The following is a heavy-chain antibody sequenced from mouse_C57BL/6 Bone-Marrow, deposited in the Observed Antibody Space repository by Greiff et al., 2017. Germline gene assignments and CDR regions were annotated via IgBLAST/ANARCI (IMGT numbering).Heavy chain of an antibody. CDR2: IHPNSGST. CDR1: GYTLTSYW. J-gene: IGHJ3*01. CDR3: ARWGLPAWFAD. V-gene: IGHV1-64*01. D-gene: IGHD2-4*01. Sequence: QVQLQQPGAELVKPGASVKLSCKASGYTLTSYWMHWVKQRPGQGLEWIGMIHPNSGSTNYNETFKSKATLTVDKSSSTAYMQLSSLTSEDSAVYYCARWGLPAWFADWGQGTLVTVSA.